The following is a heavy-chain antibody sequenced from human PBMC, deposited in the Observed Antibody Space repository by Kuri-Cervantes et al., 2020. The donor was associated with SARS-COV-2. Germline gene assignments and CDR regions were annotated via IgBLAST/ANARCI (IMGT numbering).Heavy chain of an antibody. J-gene: IGHJ3*02. CDR1: GGSVSSNSAA. CDR2: TYYNSQWYT. V-gene: IGHV6-1*01. D-gene: IGHD3-22*01. Sequence: LRLSCAISGGSVSSNSAAWDWIRQSPSRGLEWLGRTYYNSQWYTDYSPSVKSRIIIRSATSKHHVSLQLNSVTPEDTAVYYCAREQISLIVLQSGTFAIWGQGTMVTVSS. CDR3: AREQISLIVLQSGTFAI.